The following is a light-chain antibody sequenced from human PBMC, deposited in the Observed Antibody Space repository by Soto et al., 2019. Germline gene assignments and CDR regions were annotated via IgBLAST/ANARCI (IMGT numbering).Light chain of an antibody. CDR2: GAS. CDR1: QSVSTN. CDR3: QQYGTSEII. V-gene: IGKV3-15*01. Sequence: EIVMTQYPATLSVSPGEGATLSCRASQSVSTNLAWYQQKPGQAPRLLIYGASTRTTDIPGRFSGSGSGTDFTLTISRLEPEDFAVFFCQQYGTSEIIFGQGTRLEIK. J-gene: IGKJ5*01.